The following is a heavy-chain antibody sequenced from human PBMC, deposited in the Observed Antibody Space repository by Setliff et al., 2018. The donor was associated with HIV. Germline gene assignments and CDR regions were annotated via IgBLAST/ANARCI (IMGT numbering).Heavy chain of an antibody. CDR2: ISHGGST. D-gene: IGHD3-16*01. V-gene: IGHV4-34*01. CDR1: GGSFSAYY. Sequence: SETLSLTCAVYGGSFSAYYWTWIRQPPGKGLEWIGEISHGGSTSYNPSLKSRVTISLDTSKNQFSLSLTSVTAADTAVYYCARLGEFWSQGSLVTVSS. J-gene: IGHJ4*02. CDR3: ARLGEF.